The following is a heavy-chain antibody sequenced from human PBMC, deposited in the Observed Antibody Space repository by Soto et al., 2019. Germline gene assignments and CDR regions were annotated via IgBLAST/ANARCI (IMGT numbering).Heavy chain of an antibody. D-gene: IGHD5-18*01. V-gene: IGHV5-51*01. CDR1: GYIFSNYW. CDR2: IYPGDSDT. CDR3: ARHGMHGYSSDSDAFDV. J-gene: IGHJ3*01. Sequence: GAALKIYCEASGYIFSNYWIGWVRQMPGKGLEWMGIIYPGDSDTRYSPSFQGQVTISADKCISTAYLQWSSLRASDTAMYFCARHGMHGYSSDSDAFDVWGQGTPVTVSS.